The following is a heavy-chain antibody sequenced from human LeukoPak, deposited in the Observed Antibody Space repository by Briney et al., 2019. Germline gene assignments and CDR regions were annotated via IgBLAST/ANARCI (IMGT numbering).Heavy chain of an antibody. CDR1: GGSISSYY. Sequence: SETLSLTCTVSGGSISSYYWSWIRQPPGKGLEWIGYIYYSGSTNYNPSLKSRVTISVDTSKNQFSLKLSSVTAADTAVYYCARGGFGWFDPWAQGTLVTVSS. CDR3: ARGGFGWFDP. D-gene: IGHD3-10*01. CDR2: IYYSGST. J-gene: IGHJ5*02. V-gene: IGHV4-59*08.